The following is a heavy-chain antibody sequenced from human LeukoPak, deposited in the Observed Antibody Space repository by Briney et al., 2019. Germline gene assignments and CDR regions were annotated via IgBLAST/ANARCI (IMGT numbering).Heavy chain of an antibody. J-gene: IGHJ4*02. D-gene: IGHD5-12*01. Sequence: ATLSLTCTVSGGSISSYYWSWIRQPPGKGLEWIGYIHHSGITDPNPSLKSRVTISVDTSKSQFSLKLSSVTAADTAVYYCARGYSAYAKDYWGPGTLVTVCS. V-gene: IGHV4-59*01. CDR2: IHHSGIT. CDR1: GGSISSYY. CDR3: ARGYSAYAKDY.